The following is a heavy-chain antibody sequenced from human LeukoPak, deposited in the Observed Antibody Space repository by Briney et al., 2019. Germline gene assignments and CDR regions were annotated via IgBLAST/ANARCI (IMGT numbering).Heavy chain of an antibody. Sequence: SETLSLTCTVSGVSVISHTYYWGWIRQPPGKGLEWIGSIYHSGNTYYNPSLKSRATISVDTSKIQFSLRLSSVTAADTAVYYCARSSGGVAAAATPWGQGTLVTVSS. CDR3: ARSSGGVAAAATP. D-gene: IGHD6-13*01. V-gene: IGHV4-39*01. CDR1: GVSVISHTYY. CDR2: IYHSGNT. J-gene: IGHJ5*02.